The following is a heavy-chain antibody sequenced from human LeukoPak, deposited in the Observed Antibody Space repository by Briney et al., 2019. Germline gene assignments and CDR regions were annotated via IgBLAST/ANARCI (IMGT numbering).Heavy chain of an antibody. CDR2: IYYSGST. V-gene: IGHV4-59*08. D-gene: IGHD3-3*02. CDR3: ARQAFTGGRVPFDS. CDR1: GGSISSYY. J-gene: IGHJ4*02. Sequence: SETLSLTCTVSGGSISSYYWSWIRQPPGKGLEWIGNIYYSGSTNYNPSLKSRATISIDTSKNQFSLKLNSVTAADTAVYYCARQAFTGGRVPFDSWGRGTLAAVSS.